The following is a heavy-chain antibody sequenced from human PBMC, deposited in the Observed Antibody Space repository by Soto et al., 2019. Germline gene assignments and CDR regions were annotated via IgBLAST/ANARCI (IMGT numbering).Heavy chain of an antibody. D-gene: IGHD2-21*02. CDR3: AREERIVVVTAIPAEYFQH. V-gene: IGHV3-30*03. J-gene: IGHJ1*01. CDR1: GFSFNTYG. CDR2: ISYDGINK. Sequence: GGSLRLSCAASGFSFNTYGFHWVRQAPGKGLEWVAHISYDGINKNYADSVKGRFTISRDNSENTVYLQINSLRADDTAVYFCAREERIVVVTAIPAEYFQHWGQGTLVTVSS.